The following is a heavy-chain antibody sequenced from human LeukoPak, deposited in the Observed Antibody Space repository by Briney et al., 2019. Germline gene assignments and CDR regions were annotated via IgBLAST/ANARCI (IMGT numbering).Heavy chain of an antibody. V-gene: IGHV1-69*05. CDR3: ARGANYYDISGYYSL. D-gene: IGHD3-22*01. Sequence: SVKVSCKASGGTFSSYAISWVRQAPGQGLEWMGGLIPIFGTANYAQKFQGRVTITTDESTSTAYMELSSLRSEDTAVYYCARGANYYDISGYYSLWGRGTLVTVSS. CDR2: LIPIFGTA. J-gene: IGHJ4*02. CDR1: GGTFSSYA.